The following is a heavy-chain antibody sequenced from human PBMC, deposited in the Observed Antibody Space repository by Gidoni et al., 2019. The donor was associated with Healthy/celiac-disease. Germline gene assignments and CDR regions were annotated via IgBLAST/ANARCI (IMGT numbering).Heavy chain of an antibody. CDR1: GFSFADYA. Sequence: EVQLVESGGGLVQPGRSLSLSCAASGFSFADYAMHCVRQAPGKGLEWVSGMSWNRGSIGYADSVKGRFTISRDNAKNSLYLQMNSLRAEDTALYYCAKDIHAQATYYYDRSGYYPIGAFDIWGQGTMVTVSS. CDR2: MSWNRGSI. D-gene: IGHD3-22*01. J-gene: IGHJ3*02. V-gene: IGHV3-9*01. CDR3: AKDIHAQATYYYDRSGYYPIGAFDI.